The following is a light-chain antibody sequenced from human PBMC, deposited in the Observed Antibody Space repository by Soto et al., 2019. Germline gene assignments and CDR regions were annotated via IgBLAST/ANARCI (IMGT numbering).Light chain of an antibody. CDR3: QQYKTYSRT. J-gene: IGKJ1*01. CDR2: KAS. Sequence: DIQMTQSPSTLSASVGDRVTINCRASQSISSWLAWYQQKPGKAPKVLIYKASNLESVVPSRFSGSGSGTEFTLTISSLQPDDFATYYCQQYKTYSRTFGPGTKVELK. V-gene: IGKV1-5*03. CDR1: QSISSW.